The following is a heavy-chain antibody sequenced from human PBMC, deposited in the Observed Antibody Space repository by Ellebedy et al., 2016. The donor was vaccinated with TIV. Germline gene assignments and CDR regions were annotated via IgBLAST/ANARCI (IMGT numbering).Heavy chain of an antibody. V-gene: IGHV5-51*01. CDR1: GYSFTSYW. Sequence: GESLKISCKGSGYSFTSYWIGWVRQMPGKGLEWMGIIYPGDSDTRYSPSFQGQVTISADKSISTAYLQWSSLKASDTAMYYCARPGYSSSWYPYYFDYWGQGTLVTVSS. CDR2: IYPGDSDT. J-gene: IGHJ4*02. CDR3: ARPGYSSSWYPYYFDY. D-gene: IGHD6-13*01.